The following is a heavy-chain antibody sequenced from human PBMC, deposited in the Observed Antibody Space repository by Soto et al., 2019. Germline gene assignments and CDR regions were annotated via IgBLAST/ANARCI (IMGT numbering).Heavy chain of an antibody. CDR1: GYTFTTYG. V-gene: IGHV1-18*01. Sequence: QVQLVPSGAEVKKPGASVKVSCKASGYTFTTYGISWVRQAPGQGLERMGWISAYSGSTKFAQKLQGRVTMTTDTSTTTAYMELRSLTSDDTAVYYCARDFTKSSSWPYYFDYWGQGTLVTVSS. J-gene: IGHJ4*02. CDR3: ARDFTKSSSWPYYFDY. D-gene: IGHD6-13*01. CDR2: ISAYSGST.